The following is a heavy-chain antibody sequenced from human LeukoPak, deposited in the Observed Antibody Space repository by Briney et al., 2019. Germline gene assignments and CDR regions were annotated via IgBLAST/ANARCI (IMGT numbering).Heavy chain of an antibody. CDR1: GFSFSDYD. J-gene: IGHJ5*02. Sequence: GGSLRLSCEASGFSFSDYDMNWVRQAPGKGLEWISYISISSTSIQYADSVKGRFTISRDNAKNSLYLQVNSLRAEDTAVYYCARGPPLFDPWGQGTLVTVSS. CDR3: ARGPPLFDP. V-gene: IGHV3-48*01. CDR2: ISISSTSI.